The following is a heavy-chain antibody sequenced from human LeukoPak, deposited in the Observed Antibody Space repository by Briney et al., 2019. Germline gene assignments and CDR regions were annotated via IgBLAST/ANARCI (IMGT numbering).Heavy chain of an antibody. D-gene: IGHD2-15*01. V-gene: IGHV1-69*05. CDR3: AREAFLDCSGGSCYSWFDP. CDR1: GGTFSSYA. J-gene: IGHJ5*02. CDR2: IILIFGTA. Sequence: SVKVSCKASGGTFSSYAISWVRQAPGQGLEWMGRIILIFGTANYAQKFQGRVTITTDESTSTAYMELSSLRSEDTAVYYCAREAFLDCSGGSCYSWFDPWGQGTLVTVSS.